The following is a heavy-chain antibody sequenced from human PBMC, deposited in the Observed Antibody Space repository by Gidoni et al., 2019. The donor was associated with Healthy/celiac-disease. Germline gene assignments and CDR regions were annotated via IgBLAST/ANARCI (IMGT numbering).Heavy chain of an antibody. CDR1: GFTFSSYD. CDR3: ARGSAAAGSTHLDY. CDR2: SGTAGDT. J-gene: IGHJ4*02. Sequence: EVQLVESGGGLVQPGGSLRLSCAASGFTFSSYDMHWVRQATGKGLEWVSASGTAGDTYYPGSVKGRFTISRENAKNSLYLQMNSLRAGDTAVYYCARGSAAAGSTHLDYWGQGTLVTVSS. D-gene: IGHD6-13*01. V-gene: IGHV3-13*01.